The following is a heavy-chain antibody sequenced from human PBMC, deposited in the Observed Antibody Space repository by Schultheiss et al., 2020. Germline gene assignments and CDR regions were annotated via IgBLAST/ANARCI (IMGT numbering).Heavy chain of an antibody. V-gene: IGHV1-69*02. J-gene: IGHJ6*02. D-gene: IGHD3-3*01. CDR2: IIPILGIA. Sequence: SVKVSCKASGGTFSSYTISWVRQAPGQGLEWMGRIIPILGIANYAQKFQGRVTITADKSTSTAYMELSSLRSEDTAVYYCARLTTTYYDFWSGYSNYYYYGMDVWGQGTTVNGYS. CDR1: GGTFSSYT. CDR3: ARLTTTYYDFWSGYSNYYYYGMDV.